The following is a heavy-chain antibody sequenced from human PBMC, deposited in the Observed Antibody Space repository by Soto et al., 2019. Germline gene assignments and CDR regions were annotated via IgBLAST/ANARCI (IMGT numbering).Heavy chain of an antibody. D-gene: IGHD2-15*01. J-gene: IGHJ4*02. V-gene: IGHV3-21*01. Sequence: GGSLRLSCAASGFTFSGFSMNWVRQAPGKGLEWVSSVTSSPSSMFYADSVKGRCTISRDDAKDSLFLQMNSLRTDDTAVYYCAREADFACSGYELDYWGLGTLVTVSS. CDR3: AREADFACSGYELDY. CDR1: GFTFSGFS. CDR2: VTSSPSSM.